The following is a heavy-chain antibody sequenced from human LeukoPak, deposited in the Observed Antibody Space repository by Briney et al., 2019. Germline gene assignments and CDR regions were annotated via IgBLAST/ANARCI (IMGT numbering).Heavy chain of an antibody. D-gene: IGHD3-9*01. Sequence: SETLSLTCTVSGGSISSYYWSWIRQPPGKGLEWIGYIYYSGSTNYNPSLKSRVTISVDTSKNQFSLKLSSVTAADTAVYYCVSGLRYFDWLHYYMDVWGKGTTVTVSS. CDR2: IYYSGST. CDR3: VSGLRYFDWLHYYMDV. J-gene: IGHJ6*03. V-gene: IGHV4-59*01. CDR1: GGSISSYY.